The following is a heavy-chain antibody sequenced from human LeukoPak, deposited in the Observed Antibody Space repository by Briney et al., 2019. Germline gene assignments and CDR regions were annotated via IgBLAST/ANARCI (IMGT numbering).Heavy chain of an antibody. Sequence: ESGPVLGKPRAAPGLTCTDSGFSLTSARLGVSWIRQPPGKALEGLAHIFSYDERCYTTSLKSRLTVSKDTSKRQVVLTMTNMDPVDTATYYYVRIHPMITFGGVIATLAFDIWGQGTMVTVSS. J-gene: IGHJ3*02. CDR2: IFSYDER. CDR1: GFSLTSARLG. V-gene: IGHV2-26*01. D-gene: IGHD3-16*02. CDR3: VRIHPMITFGGVIATLAFDI.